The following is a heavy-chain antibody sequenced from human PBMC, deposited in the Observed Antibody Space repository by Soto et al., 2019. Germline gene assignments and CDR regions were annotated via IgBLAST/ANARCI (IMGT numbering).Heavy chain of an antibody. J-gene: IGHJ6*02. Sequence: EVQLVESGGGLVQPGGSPRLSCAASGFTFSSYSMNWVRQAPGKGLEWVSYISSSSSTIYYADSVKGRFTISRDNAKNSLYLQMNSLRAEDTAVYYCARDRVGMVRGWDYYYYYGMDVWGQGTTVTVSS. CDR1: GFTFSSYS. CDR2: ISSSSSTI. D-gene: IGHD3-10*01. CDR3: ARDRVGMVRGWDYYYYYGMDV. V-gene: IGHV3-48*01.